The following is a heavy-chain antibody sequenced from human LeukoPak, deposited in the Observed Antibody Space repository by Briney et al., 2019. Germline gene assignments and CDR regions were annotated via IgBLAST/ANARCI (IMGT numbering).Heavy chain of an antibody. V-gene: IGHV3-30*03. CDR3: ARDHAGSGRAFDY. CDR2: LSSGGINK. CDR1: GFTFSTYG. J-gene: IGHJ4*02. Sequence: PGGSLRLSCAASGFTFSTYGIHWVRQAPGKGLEWVGLLSSGGINKHYADSVKGRFIISRDNSMNTLYLQMSSLGVEDTAVYYCARDHAGSGRAFDYWGQGTLVTVSS. D-gene: IGHD2-15*01.